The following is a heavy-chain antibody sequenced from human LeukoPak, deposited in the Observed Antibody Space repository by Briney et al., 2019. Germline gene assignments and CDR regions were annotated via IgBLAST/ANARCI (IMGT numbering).Heavy chain of an antibody. V-gene: IGHV4-31*03. CDR2: IYYSGST. CDR1: GGSISSGGHY. Sequence: SETLSLTCTVSGGSISSGGHYWSWIRQHPGKGLEWIGYIYYSGSTYYNPSLKSRVTISVDTSKNQFSLKLSSVTAADTAVYYCARVTHDYGSYGMDVWGQGTTVTVSS. CDR3: ARVTHDYGSYGMDV. J-gene: IGHJ6*02. D-gene: IGHD4-17*01.